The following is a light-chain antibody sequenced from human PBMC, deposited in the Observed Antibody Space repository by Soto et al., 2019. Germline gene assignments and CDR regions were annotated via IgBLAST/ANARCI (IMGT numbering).Light chain of an antibody. CDR2: AAS. CDR3: QQSYSTPWT. Sequence: DIQMTQSPSSLSASVGDRVTITCRASQSLSSYLNWYQQKQGKPPKLMIYAASSLQSGVPSRFSGSGSGTDFTLTISSLQPEDFATYYCQQSYSTPWTFGQGTKVEIK. J-gene: IGKJ1*01. V-gene: IGKV1-39*01. CDR1: QSLSSY.